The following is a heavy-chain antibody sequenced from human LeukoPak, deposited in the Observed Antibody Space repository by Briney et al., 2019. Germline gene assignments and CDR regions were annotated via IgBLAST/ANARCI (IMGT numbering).Heavy chain of an antibody. Sequence: PGGPLRPSCAASGFTVSSNYMSWVRQAPGKGLEWVSVIYSGGSTYYADSVKGRFTISRDNSKNTLYLQMNSLRAEDTAVYYCARGTYSSSWYVYYFDYWGQGTLVTVSS. CDR1: GFTVSSNY. V-gene: IGHV3-66*02. D-gene: IGHD6-13*01. J-gene: IGHJ4*02. CDR2: IYSGGST. CDR3: ARGTYSSSWYVYYFDY.